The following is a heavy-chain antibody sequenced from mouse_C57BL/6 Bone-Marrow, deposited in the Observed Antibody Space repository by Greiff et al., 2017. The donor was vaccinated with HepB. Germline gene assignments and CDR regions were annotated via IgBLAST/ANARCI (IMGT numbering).Heavy chain of an antibody. CDR2: IRSKSNNYAT. J-gene: IGHJ2*01. V-gene: IGHV10-1*01. D-gene: IGHD2-3*01. CDR1: GFSFNTYA. Sequence: GGGLVQPKGSLKLSCAASGFSFNTYAMNWVRQAPGKGLEWVARIRSKSNNYATYYADSVKDRFTISRDDSESMLYLQMNNLKTEDTAMYYCVRHGAYDGYSFDYWGQGTTLTVSS. CDR3: VRHGAYDGYSFDY.